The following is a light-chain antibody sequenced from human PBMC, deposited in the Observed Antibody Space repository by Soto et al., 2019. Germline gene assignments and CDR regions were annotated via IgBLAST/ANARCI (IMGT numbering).Light chain of an antibody. Sequence: DVKMTQSPSTLSAYVGDGVTITCRASERISTWLAWYQQKPGKAPKLLIAAASSLETGVPSRFSGSGSGTEFTLTINSLQPDDFATYYCQQYKSYWTFGQGTKVDIK. CDR1: ERISTW. CDR2: AAS. CDR3: QQYKSYWT. J-gene: IGKJ1*01. V-gene: IGKV1-5*01.